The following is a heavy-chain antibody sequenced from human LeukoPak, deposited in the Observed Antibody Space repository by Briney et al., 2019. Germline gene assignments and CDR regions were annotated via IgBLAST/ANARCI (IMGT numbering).Heavy chain of an antibody. CDR2: ITGSGGST. Sequence: GGSLRLSCAASGFTFSSYAMSWVRQAPGKGLEWVSAITGSGGSTYYADSVEGRFTISRDNSENTLYLQMNSLRAEDTAVYYCARGHYSGFSWGQGTLVTVSS. V-gene: IGHV3-23*01. CDR1: GFTFSSYA. CDR3: ARGHYSGFS. J-gene: IGHJ5*02. D-gene: IGHD3-22*01.